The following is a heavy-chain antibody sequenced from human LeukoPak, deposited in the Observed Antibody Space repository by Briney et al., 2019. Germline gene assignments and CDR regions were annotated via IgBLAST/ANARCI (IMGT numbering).Heavy chain of an antibody. CDR1: GFTFSSYS. Sequence: PGGSLRLSCAASGFTFSSYSMNWVRQAPGKGLEWVSAISGSGGSTYYADSVKGRFTISRDNSKNTLYLQMNSLRAEDTAVYYCAKDNPKGVTAIFRRPRTYNWFDPRGQGTLVTVSS. D-gene: IGHD2-21*02. CDR3: AKDNPKGVTAIFRRPRTYNWFDP. CDR2: ISGSGGST. J-gene: IGHJ5*02. V-gene: IGHV3-23*01.